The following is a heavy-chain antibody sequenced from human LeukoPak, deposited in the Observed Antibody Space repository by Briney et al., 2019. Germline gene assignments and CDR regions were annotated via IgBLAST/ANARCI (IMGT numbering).Heavy chain of an antibody. V-gene: IGHV4-59*01. CDR2: IYSSGST. CDR3: AREVVTRHIDY. J-gene: IGHJ4*02. D-gene: IGHD4-23*01. CDR1: GGSISNYY. Sequence: SETLSLTCTVSGGSISNYYWNWIRQPPGKGLEWIGYIYSSGSTYFNPSLTSRVTISVDTSKNQFSLNLTSVTAADTAVYYCAREVVTRHIDYWGQGTLVTVSS.